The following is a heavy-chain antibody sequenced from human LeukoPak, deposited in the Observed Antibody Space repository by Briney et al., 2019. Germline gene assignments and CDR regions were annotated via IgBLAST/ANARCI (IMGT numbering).Heavy chain of an antibody. Sequence: PGGSLRLSCAASGFTFSSYGMHWVRQAPGKGLEWVAFIRYDGSNKYYADSVKGRFTISRDNSKNTLYLQMNSLRAEDTAVYYCAKDLEDYGDYLLSGRAMDVWGKGTTVIISS. J-gene: IGHJ6*03. CDR1: GFTFSSYG. D-gene: IGHD4-17*01. V-gene: IGHV3-30*02. CDR2: IRYDGSNK. CDR3: AKDLEDYGDYLLSGRAMDV.